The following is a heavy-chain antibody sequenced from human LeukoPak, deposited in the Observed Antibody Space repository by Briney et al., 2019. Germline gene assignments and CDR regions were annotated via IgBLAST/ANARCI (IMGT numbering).Heavy chain of an antibody. Sequence: GGSLRLSCAASGFTFSSYAMHWVRQAPGKGLEWAAVISYDGSNKYYADSVKGRFTISRDNSKNTLYLQMNSLRAEDTAVYYCARGPSRWLEYYFDYWGQGTLVTVSS. CDR1: GFTFSSYA. V-gene: IGHV3-30-3*01. J-gene: IGHJ4*02. D-gene: IGHD5-24*01. CDR3: ARGPSRWLEYYFDY. CDR2: ISYDGSNK.